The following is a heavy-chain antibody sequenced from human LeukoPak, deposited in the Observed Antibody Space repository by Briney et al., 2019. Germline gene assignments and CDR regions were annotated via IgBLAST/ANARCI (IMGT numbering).Heavy chain of an antibody. V-gene: IGHV1-69*05. J-gene: IGHJ6*03. CDR2: IIPIFGTA. CDR3: ARAGRIAVTPGYYYYMDV. Sequence: SVKVSCKASGGTFSSYAIIWVRQAPGQGLEWMGGIIPIFGTANYAQKFQGRVTITTDESTSTAYMELSSLRSEDTAVYYCARAGRIAVTPGYYYYMDVWGKGTTVTVSS. D-gene: IGHD6-19*01. CDR1: GGTFSSYA.